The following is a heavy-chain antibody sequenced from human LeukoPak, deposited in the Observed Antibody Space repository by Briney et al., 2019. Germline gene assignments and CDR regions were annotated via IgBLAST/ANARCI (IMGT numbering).Heavy chain of an antibody. D-gene: IGHD3-10*01. CDR1: GFTFSNYA. Sequence: KTGGSLRLSCAATGFTFSNYAIHWGHQAPGKGLEWLAFISDDGSRQHYADSVKGRFTISRDNSKNTLNLQMNSLRAEDTAVYYCVKDRTGTYTLDYWGQGTLVTVSS. CDR3: VKDRTGTYTLDY. CDR2: ISDDGSRQ. J-gene: IGHJ4*02. V-gene: IGHV3-30-3*01.